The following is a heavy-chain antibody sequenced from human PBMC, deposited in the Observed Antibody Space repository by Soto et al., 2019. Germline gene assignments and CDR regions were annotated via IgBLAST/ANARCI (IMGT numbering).Heavy chain of an antibody. J-gene: IGHJ5*02. CDR3: AREGYCSSTSCYGFNWFDP. V-gene: IGHV1-3*01. Sequence: ASVKVSCKASGYTFTSYAMHWVRQAPGQRLEWMGWINAGNGNTKYSQKFQGRVTITRDTSASTAYMELSSLRSEDTAVYYCAREGYCSSTSCYGFNWFDPWGQGTLVTVS. CDR1: GYTFTSYA. D-gene: IGHD2-2*01. CDR2: INAGNGNT.